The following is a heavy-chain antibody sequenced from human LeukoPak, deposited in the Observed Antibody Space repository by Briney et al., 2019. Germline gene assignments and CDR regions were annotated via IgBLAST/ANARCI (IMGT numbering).Heavy chain of an antibody. CDR3: ARSRRDSAWYIDDY. Sequence: GGSLRLSCAASGFIFSNFNMNWVRQAPGKGLEWVASIDTTSTYIFYGDSVRGRFTISRDHATNSLSLQMHSLTAGDTAVYYCARSRRDSAWYIDDYWGQGTLVTVSS. CDR2: IDTTSTYI. J-gene: IGHJ4*02. V-gene: IGHV3-21*01. CDR1: GFIFSNFN. D-gene: IGHD6-13*01.